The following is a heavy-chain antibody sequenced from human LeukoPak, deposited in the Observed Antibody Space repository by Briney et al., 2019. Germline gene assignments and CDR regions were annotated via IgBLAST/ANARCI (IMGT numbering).Heavy chain of an antibody. V-gene: IGHV4-59*01. Sequence: PSETLSLTCTVSGGSISSYYWSWIRQPPGKGLEWIGYICYSGSTNYNPSLKSRVTISVDTSKNQFSLKLSSVTAADTAVYYCARGGSGGYYYYMDVWGKGTTVTVSS. J-gene: IGHJ6*03. CDR3: ARGGSGGYYYYMDV. CDR2: ICYSGST. CDR1: GGSISSYY. D-gene: IGHD3-22*01.